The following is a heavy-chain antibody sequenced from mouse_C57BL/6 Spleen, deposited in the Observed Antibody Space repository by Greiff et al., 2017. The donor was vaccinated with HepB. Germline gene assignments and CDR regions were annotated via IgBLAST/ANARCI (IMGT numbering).Heavy chain of an antibody. D-gene: IGHD2-4*01. CDR3: ARIYYDYDSYCFDY. CDR1: GYAFSSSW. V-gene: IGHV1-82*01. Sequence: VQLQQSGPELVKPGASVKISCKASGYAFSSSWMNWVKQRPGKGLEWIGRIYPGDGDTNYNGKFKGKTTLTEDKSSSTAYMQLSSLTSEDAAVYFCARIYYDYDSYCFDYWGQGTTLTVSS. CDR2: IYPGDGDT. J-gene: IGHJ2*01.